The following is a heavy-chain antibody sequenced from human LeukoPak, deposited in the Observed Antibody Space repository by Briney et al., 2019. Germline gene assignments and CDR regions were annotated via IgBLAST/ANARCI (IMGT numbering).Heavy chain of an antibody. CDR3: ARREDIVVVPAAIQKAP. D-gene: IGHD2-2*02. V-gene: IGHV3-30-3*01. CDR2: ISYDGSNK. J-gene: IGHJ5*02. Sequence: GRSLRLSCAASGFTFSSYAMHWVRQAPGKGLEWVAVISYDGSNKYYADSVKGRFTISRDNSKNTLYLQIHSLRAEDTAVYYCARREDIVVVPAAIQKAPWGQGTLVTVSS. CDR1: GFTFSSYA.